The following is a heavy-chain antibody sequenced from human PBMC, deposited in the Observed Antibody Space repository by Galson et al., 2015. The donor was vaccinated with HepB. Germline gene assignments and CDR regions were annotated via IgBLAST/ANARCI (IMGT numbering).Heavy chain of an antibody. CDR2: ISSSGSTI. CDR3: ASYYDSSGYYYYYYMDV. CDR1: GFTFSDYY. J-gene: IGHJ6*03. Sequence: SLRLSCAASGFTFSDYYMSWIRQAPGKGLEWVSYISSSGSTIYYADSVKGRFTTSRDNAKNSLYLQMNSLRAEDTAVYYCASYYDSSGYYYYYYMDVWGKGTTVTVSS. V-gene: IGHV3-11*01. D-gene: IGHD3-22*01.